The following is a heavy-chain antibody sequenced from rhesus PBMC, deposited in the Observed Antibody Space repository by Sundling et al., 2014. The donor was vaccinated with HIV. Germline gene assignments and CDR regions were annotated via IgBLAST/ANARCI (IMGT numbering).Heavy chain of an antibody. CDR2: ISGGSGRT. Sequence: QVQLQESGPGLVKPSETLSLTCAVSGGSFSGYYWGWIRQPPGKGLEWIGYISGGSGRTDYNPSLKSRVTISTDTSKNQVSLKLSSVTAADTAVYYCARDNPADSGLDSWGQGVVVTVSS. J-gene: IGHJ6*01. CDR3: ARDNPADSGLDS. CDR1: GGSFSGYY. V-gene: IGHV4-165*01.